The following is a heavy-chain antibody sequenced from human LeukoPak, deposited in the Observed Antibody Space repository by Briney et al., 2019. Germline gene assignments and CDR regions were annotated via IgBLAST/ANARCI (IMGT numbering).Heavy chain of an antibody. Sequence: GGSLRLSCAASGFTFSGFEMHWVRQAPGKGLEWVSYISSSGRTIYYADSVKGRFTISRDNAKNSLYLQMNSLKAEDTAFYHCGRAPPLGDVFDFGAKGTRDTVS. V-gene: IGHV3-48*03. J-gene: IGHJ3*01. CDR2: ISSSGRTI. CDR3: GRAPPLGDVFD. CDR1: GFTFSGFE.